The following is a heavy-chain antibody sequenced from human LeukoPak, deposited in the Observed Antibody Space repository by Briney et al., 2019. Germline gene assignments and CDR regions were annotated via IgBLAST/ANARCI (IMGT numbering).Heavy chain of an antibody. D-gene: IGHD6-19*01. CDR3: ARVYLESSGWYYFDY. CDR1: GFTFSSYA. Sequence: GGSLRLSCTASGFTFSSYAMNWVRQAPGKGLEWVSGLSGSGGSTYYADSVKGRFTISRDNSKNTLYLQMNSLRVEDTAVYYCARVYLESSGWYYFDYWGQGTLVTVSS. V-gene: IGHV3-23*01. J-gene: IGHJ4*02. CDR2: LSGSGGST.